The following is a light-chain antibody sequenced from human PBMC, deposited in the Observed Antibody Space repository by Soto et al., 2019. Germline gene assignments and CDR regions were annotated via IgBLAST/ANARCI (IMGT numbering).Light chain of an antibody. V-gene: IGKV3-20*01. CDR2: GAS. CDR3: QQYGDSPWT. J-gene: IGKJ1*01. Sequence: EIVFTQSPGTLSLSPGERATLSCRASQSVGSIYLAWYQQKPGQAPRLLIYGASSRATGIPDRFSGSGSGTDFTLTISRLEPEDFAVYYCQQYGDSPWTFGQGTKVDIK. CDR1: QSVGSIY.